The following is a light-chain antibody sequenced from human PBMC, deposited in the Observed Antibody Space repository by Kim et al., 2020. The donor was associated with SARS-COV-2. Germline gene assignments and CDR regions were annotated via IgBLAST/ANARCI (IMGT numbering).Light chain of an antibody. CDR2: VEGDGTY. J-gene: IGLJ3*02. Sequence: SVKLTCTLSSGHTGYIIAWHQQQPGKAPRYLMKVEGDGTYNTGSGVPDRFSGSSSGADRSLTISNLQSDDEADYYCETWDSNSWVFGGGTQLTVL. CDR3: ETWDSNSWV. V-gene: IGLV4-60*03. CDR1: SGHTGYI.